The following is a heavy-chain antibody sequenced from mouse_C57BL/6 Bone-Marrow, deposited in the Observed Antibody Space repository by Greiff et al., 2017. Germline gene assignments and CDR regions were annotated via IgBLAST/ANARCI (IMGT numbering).Heavy chain of an antibody. J-gene: IGHJ1*03. D-gene: IGHD2-5*01. CDR3: ARPDYSKYWYFDV. V-gene: IGHV1-55*01. CDR2: IYPGSGST. CDR1: GYTFTSYW. Sequence: QVQLKQPGAELVKPGASVKMSCKASGYTFTSYWITWVKQRPGQGLEWIGDIYPGSGSTNYNEKFQSKATLTVDTSSSTAYMQLSSLTSADAAVYYCARPDYSKYWYFDVWGTGTTVTVSS.